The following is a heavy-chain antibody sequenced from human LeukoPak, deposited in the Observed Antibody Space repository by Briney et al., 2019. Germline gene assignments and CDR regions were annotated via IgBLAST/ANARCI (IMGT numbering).Heavy chain of an antibody. V-gene: IGHV4-59*08. CDR2: IYYSGST. CDR1: GGSISSYY. Sequence: SETLSLTCTVSGGSISSYYWSWIRQPPGKGLEWIGYIYYSGSTNYNPSLKSRITISVDMSMTQFSLKLSSVTAADTAVYYCARSKTPYDFWSGYFDYWGQGTLVTVSS. J-gene: IGHJ4*02. CDR3: ARSKTPYDFWSGYFDY. D-gene: IGHD3-3*01.